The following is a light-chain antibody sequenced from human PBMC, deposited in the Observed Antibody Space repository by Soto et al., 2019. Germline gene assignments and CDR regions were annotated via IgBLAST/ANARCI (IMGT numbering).Light chain of an antibody. Sequence: DVQMTQSPSSLSASVVDRFTITCLASQGISNYLAWYQQKPGKVPKLLIYAASTVQSGVPSRFSGSGSGTDFTLTISSLQPEDVATYYCQKYNSAPRTFGQGTKVDIK. CDR3: QKYNSAPRT. V-gene: IGKV1-27*01. CDR1: QGISNY. CDR2: AAS. J-gene: IGKJ1*01.